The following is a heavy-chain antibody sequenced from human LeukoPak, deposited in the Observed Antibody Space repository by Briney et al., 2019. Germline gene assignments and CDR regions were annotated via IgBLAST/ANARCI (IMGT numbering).Heavy chain of an antibody. CDR2: IIPIFGTA. Sequence: SVKVSCKASGYTFTSYDMNWVRQATGQGLEWMGGIIPIFGTANYAQKFQGRVTITADESTSTAYMELSSLRSEDTAVYYCARGPLEVRGVIISHYYYYYMDVWGKGTTVTVSS. CDR3: ARGPLEVRGVIISHYYYYYMDV. V-gene: IGHV1-69*13. D-gene: IGHD3-10*01. CDR1: GYTFTSYD. J-gene: IGHJ6*03.